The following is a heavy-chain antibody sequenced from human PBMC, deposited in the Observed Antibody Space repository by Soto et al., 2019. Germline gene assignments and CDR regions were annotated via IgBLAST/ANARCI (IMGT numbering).Heavy chain of an antibody. CDR1: GFTFDSHG. J-gene: IGHJ4*02. CDR3: ATGEGTFDY. CDR2: LWGDASKT. Sequence: QVQLVESGGGVVQPGTSLRLSCVASGFTFDSHGMHWVRQAPGKGLEWVAILWGDASKTYYADPAKGRFTISRDNSRNTAYLERNSVRADDTAVYYCATGEGTFDYWGQGALVTVSS. V-gene: IGHV3-33*01.